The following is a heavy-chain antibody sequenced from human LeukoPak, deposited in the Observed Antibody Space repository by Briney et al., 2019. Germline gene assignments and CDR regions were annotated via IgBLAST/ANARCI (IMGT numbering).Heavy chain of an antibody. CDR3: ARYYYDSSGYSQFDY. CDR1: GGSFSGYY. J-gene: IGHJ4*02. D-gene: IGHD3-22*01. V-gene: IGHV4-34*01. Sequence: SETLSLTCAVYGGSFSGYYWSWIRQPPGKGLEWIGEINHSGSTNYNPSLKSRVTISVDTSKNQFSLKLSSVTAADTAVYYCARYYYDSSGYSQFDYWGQGTLVTVSS. CDR2: INHSGST.